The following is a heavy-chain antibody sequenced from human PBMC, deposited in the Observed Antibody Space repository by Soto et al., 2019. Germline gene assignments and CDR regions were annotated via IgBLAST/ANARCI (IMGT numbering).Heavy chain of an antibody. D-gene: IGHD3-22*01. CDR2: ISAGGGST. CDR1: GFAFSSYS. Sequence: EVQLLESGGGLVQPGGSLRLSCAASGFAFSSYSMTWVRQAPGKGLEWVSAISAGGGSTHYADSVKGRFTISRDNXXXXXXXXXXXXXXXXXXXXXXXXXXXXXXDXGGYYILNMDVWGQGTTVTVSS. CDR3: XXXXXXXXDXGGYYILNMDV. V-gene: IGHV3-23*01. J-gene: IGHJ6*02.